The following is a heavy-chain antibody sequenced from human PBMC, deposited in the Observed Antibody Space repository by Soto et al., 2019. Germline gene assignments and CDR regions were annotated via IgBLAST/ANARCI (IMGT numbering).Heavy chain of an antibody. V-gene: IGHV1-69*05. CDR1: GGTFSSYA. CDR3: ARDRVGYCSGGSCYYHYYYGMDV. CDR2: IIPIFGTA. D-gene: IGHD2-15*01. J-gene: IGHJ6*02. Sequence: ASVKVSCKASGGTFSSYAISWVRQAPGQGLEWMGGIIPIFGTANYAQKFQGRVTITTDESTSTAYMELSSLRSEDTAVYYCARDRVGYCSGGSCYYHYYYGMDVWGQGTTVTVSS.